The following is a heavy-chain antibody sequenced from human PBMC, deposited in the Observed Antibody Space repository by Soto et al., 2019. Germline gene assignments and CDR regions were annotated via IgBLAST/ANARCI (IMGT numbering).Heavy chain of an antibody. V-gene: IGHV1-69*08. J-gene: IGHJ4*02. Sequence: QVQLVQSGAEVKEPGSSVKVSCKASGGTFSTYTLSWVRQAPGQGLEWMGRIIPILDVANYPQKFQGRVTITANKSTDTAYMELRSLRSEDTAVYYCARDGRYCSGGSCYSFDYWGQGTLVTVSS. D-gene: IGHD2-15*01. CDR3: ARDGRYCSGGSCYSFDY. CDR1: GGTFSTYT. CDR2: IIPILDVA.